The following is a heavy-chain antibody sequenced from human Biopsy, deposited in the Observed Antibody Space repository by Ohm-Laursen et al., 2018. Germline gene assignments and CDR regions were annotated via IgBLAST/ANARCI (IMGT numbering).Heavy chain of an antibody. D-gene: IGHD3-10*01. J-gene: IGHJ4*02. CDR3: ARAYFYGMGTSNYFLDS. CDR1: GGSVRSPDHR. V-gene: IGHV4-61*08. Sequence: GTLSLTCIVSGGSVRSPDHRWNWVRRAPGKGLEWIGNIYYSWTTLYNPSLSGRVTMDLDRSTNQFSLKLKSVTSADTAVYFCARAYFYGMGTSNYFLDSWGQGALVTVS. CDR2: IYYSWTT.